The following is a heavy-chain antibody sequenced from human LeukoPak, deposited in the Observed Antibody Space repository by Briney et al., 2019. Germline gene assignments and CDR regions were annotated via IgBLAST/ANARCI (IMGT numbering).Heavy chain of an antibody. J-gene: IGHJ4*02. CDR2: IRSKAYGGTT. D-gene: IGHD3-10*01. Sequence: PGRSLRLSCTASGFTFGDYTMSWVRQAPGKGLEWVGFIRSKAYGGTTEYAASVKGRFTISRDDSKSIAYLQMDSLKTEDTAVYYCTRDGSGSYLVPPNDYWGQGTLVTVSS. CDR3: TRDGSGSYLVPPNDY. V-gene: IGHV3-49*04. CDR1: GFTFGDYT.